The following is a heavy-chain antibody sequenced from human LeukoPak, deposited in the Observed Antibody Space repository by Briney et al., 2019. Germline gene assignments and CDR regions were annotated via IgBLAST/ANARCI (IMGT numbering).Heavy chain of an antibody. J-gene: IGHJ5*02. D-gene: IGHD3-22*01. Sequence: ASVKVSCKVSGYTLTELSMHWVRQAPGKGLGWMGGFDPEDGETIYAQKFQGRVTMTEDTSTDTAYMELSSLRSEDTAVYYCARDSRVYYDSNVPWWFDPWGQGTLVTVSS. CDR2: FDPEDGET. CDR3: ARDSRVYYDSNVPWWFDP. V-gene: IGHV1-24*01. CDR1: GYTLTELS.